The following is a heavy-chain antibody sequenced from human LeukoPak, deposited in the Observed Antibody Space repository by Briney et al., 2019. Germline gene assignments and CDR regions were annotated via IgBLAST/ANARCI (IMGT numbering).Heavy chain of an antibody. CDR3: ARSLYSGSYYRFDY. V-gene: IGHV1-2*02. CDR2: INPNSGGT. D-gene: IGHD1-26*01. J-gene: IGHJ4*02. CDR1: GYTFTGYY. Sequence: ASVKVSCKASGYTFTGYYLHWVRRAPGQGLEWMGWINPNSGGTNYAQKFQGRVTMARDTPISTAYMELSRLTSDDTAVYYCARSLYSGSYYRFDYWGQGTLVTVSS.